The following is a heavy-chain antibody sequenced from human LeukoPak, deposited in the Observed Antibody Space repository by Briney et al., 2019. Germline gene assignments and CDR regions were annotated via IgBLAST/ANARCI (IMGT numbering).Heavy chain of an antibody. Sequence: GGSLRLSCAASGFTFSDRYIDWARQAPGKGLEWVGCIRHKGNSYTTEYAASVKGRFTLSRDDSKTSLYLQMNSLKTEDTAIYYCTIGLGDWGQGTLVTVSS. J-gene: IGHJ4*02. CDR1: GFTFSDRY. V-gene: IGHV3-72*01. CDR2: IRHKGNSYTT. D-gene: IGHD3-16*01. CDR3: TIGLGD.